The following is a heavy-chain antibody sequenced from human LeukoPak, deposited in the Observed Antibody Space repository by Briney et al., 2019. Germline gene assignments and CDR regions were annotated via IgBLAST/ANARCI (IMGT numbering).Heavy chain of an antibody. CDR3: ARLFSGGQWLDRGSDY. V-gene: IGHV5-51*01. J-gene: IGHJ4*02. D-gene: IGHD6-19*01. Sequence: GESLKISCRGSGYRFTNYWIGWVRQMPGKGLESVGIVYPGDSDTRYSPSFQGQVTISADKSISTAYLQWSSLEALDTAMYYCARLFSGGQWLDRGSDYWGQGTLLTVSS. CDR2: VYPGDSDT. CDR1: GYRFTNYW.